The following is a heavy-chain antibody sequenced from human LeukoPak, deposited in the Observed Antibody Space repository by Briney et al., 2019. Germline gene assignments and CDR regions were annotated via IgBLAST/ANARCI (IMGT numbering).Heavy chain of an antibody. CDR2: ISGNSTYI. D-gene: IGHD2-2*01. J-gene: IGHJ4*02. V-gene: IGHV3-21*01. CDR3: ARRYCSSTSCYAFDY. CDR1: GFTFSSYS. Sequence: GGSLRLSCAASGFTFSSYSMNWVRQAPGKGLEWVSSISGNSTYIYYADSVKGRFTISRDNAKNSLYLQMNSLRAEDTAVYYCARRYCSSTSCYAFDYWGQGNLVTVSS.